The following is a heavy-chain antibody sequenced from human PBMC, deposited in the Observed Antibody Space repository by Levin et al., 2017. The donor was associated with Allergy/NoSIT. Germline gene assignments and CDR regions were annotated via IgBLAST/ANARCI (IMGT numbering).Heavy chain of an antibody. D-gene: IGHD6-19*01. CDR3: ARGPDSSGWYGYFDY. V-gene: IGHV3-53*01. CDR1: GFTVSSNY. CDR2: IYSGGST. Sequence: LSLTCAASGFTVSSNYMSWVRQAPGKGLEWVSVIYSGGSTYYADSVKGRFTISRDNSKNTLYLQMNSLRAEDTAVYYCARGPDSSGWYGYFDYWGQGTLVTVSS. J-gene: IGHJ4*02.